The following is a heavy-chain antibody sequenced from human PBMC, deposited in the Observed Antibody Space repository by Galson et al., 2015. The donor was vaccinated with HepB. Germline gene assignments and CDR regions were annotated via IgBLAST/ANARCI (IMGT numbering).Heavy chain of an antibody. CDR2: IYYSGST. D-gene: IGHD6-19*01. CDR3: ARPGTVAPFDP. J-gene: IGHJ5*02. Sequence: ETLSLTCTVSGGSISSSSYYWGWIRQPPGKGLEWIGSIYYSGSTYYNPSLKSRVTISVDTSKNQFSLKLSSVTAADTAVYYCARPGTVAPFDPWGQGTLVTVSS. CDR1: GGSISSSSYY. V-gene: IGHV4-39*01.